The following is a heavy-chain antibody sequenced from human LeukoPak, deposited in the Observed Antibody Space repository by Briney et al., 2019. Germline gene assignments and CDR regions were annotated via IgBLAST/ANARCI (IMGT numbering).Heavy chain of an antibody. D-gene: IGHD6-13*01. CDR3: AKDRLSSSWYFGFDY. CDR1: GFTFSSYA. Sequence: GGSLRLSCAASGFTFSSYAMSWVRQAPGKGLEWVSTIDGSGVSTYYADSVKGRFTISRDNSKNTLYLQVNSLRAEDTAVYYCAKDRLSSSWYFGFDYWGQGTLVTVSS. V-gene: IGHV3-23*01. CDR2: IDGSGVST. J-gene: IGHJ4*02.